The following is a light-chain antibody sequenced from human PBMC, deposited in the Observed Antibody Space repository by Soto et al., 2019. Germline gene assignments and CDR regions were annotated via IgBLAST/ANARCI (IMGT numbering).Light chain of an antibody. CDR1: QSINTW. V-gene: IGKV1-5*01. CDR2: DAS. Sequence: DIQMTQSPSTLSASVGDRVIITCRASQSINTWLAWYQQKPGKAPNLLIYDASSLQSGVPLRFSGSGSGTEFTLTISSLQPDDFATYYCQQYNSYRYTFGQGTWLEIK. CDR3: QQYNSYRYT. J-gene: IGKJ2*01.